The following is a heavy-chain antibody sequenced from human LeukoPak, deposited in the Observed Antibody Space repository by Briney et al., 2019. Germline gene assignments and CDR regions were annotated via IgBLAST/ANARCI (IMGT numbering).Heavy chain of an antibody. D-gene: IGHD3-10*01. V-gene: IGHV3-30*18. CDR3: AKKSTGWFGESYYFDY. J-gene: IGHJ4*02. CDR2: ISYDGSNK. CDR1: GFTFSSYG. Sequence: GGSLRLSCAASGFTFSSYGMHWVRQAPGKGLEWVAVISYDGSNKYYADSVKGRFTISRDNSKNTLYLQMNRLRAEDTAVYYCAKKSTGWFGESYYFDYWGQGTLVTVSS.